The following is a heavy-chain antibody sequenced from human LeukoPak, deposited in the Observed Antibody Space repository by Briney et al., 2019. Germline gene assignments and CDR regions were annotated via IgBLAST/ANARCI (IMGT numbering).Heavy chain of an antibody. J-gene: IGHJ6*03. V-gene: IGHV1-8*01. CDR1: GYTFSSYD. D-gene: IGHD3-3*01. CDR2: VNPNSGNT. CDR3: ARGDFWSGYSSYYYMDV. Sequence: GASVKVSCKASGYTFSSYDINWVRQAPGQGLEWMGWVNPNSGNTGYAQKFQGRVTITRNTSISTAYLELRSLRSEDTAVYYCARGDFWSGYSSYYYMDVWGKGTTVTVSS.